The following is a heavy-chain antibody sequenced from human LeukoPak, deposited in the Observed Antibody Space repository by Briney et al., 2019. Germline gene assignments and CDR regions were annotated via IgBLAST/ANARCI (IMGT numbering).Heavy chain of an antibody. CDR2: IWYDGSNK. Sequence: PGGSLRLSCAASGFTFSSYGMHWVRQAPGKGLEWVAVIWYDGSNKYYADSVKGRFTISRDNSKNTLYLQMNSLRAEDTAVYYCARGTRIAVAGIPYYFDYWGQGTLVTVSS. J-gene: IGHJ4*02. V-gene: IGHV3-33*01. CDR3: ARGTRIAVAGIPYYFDY. CDR1: GFTFSSYG. D-gene: IGHD6-19*01.